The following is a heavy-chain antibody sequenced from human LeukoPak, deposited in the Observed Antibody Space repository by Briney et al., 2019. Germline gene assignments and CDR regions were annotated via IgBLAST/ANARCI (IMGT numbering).Heavy chain of an antibody. Sequence: GGSLRLSCAASGFTVSRNYMSWVRQAPGKGLEWVSVIYGGGGTYYADSVKGRFTISRDNSKNTLYLQMNSLRAEDTAVYYCAKDSSSWTGRWVDNWFDPWGQGTLVTVSS. D-gene: IGHD6-13*01. V-gene: IGHV3-53*01. J-gene: IGHJ5*02. CDR3: AKDSSSWTGRWVDNWFDP. CDR1: GFTVSRNY. CDR2: IYGGGGT.